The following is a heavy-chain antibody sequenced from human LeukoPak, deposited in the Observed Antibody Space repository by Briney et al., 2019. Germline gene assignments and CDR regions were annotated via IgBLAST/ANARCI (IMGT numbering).Heavy chain of an antibody. V-gene: IGHV3-7*01. D-gene: IGHD3-3*01. J-gene: IGHJ5*02. CDR1: GFTSSSYW. CDR3: ARDWRLDWFDP. Sequence: GGPLRLSCVGSGFTSSSYWMSWVRQAPGKGLEWVAIIKQDGSEKYYVDSVKGRFTISRDNAKNSLYLQMNSLRTEDTAVYYCARDWRLDWFDPWGQGTLVTVSS. CDR2: IKQDGSEK.